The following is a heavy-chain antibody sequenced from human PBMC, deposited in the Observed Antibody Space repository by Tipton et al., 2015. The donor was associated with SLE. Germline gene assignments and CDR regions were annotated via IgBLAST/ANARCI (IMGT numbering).Heavy chain of an antibody. J-gene: IGHJ3*02. Sequence: SLRLSCAASGFTFSDYYMSWIRQAPGKGLEWVSYISSSGSTIYYADSVKGRFTISRDNAKNSLYLQMNSLRAEDTAVYYCARDCNSSGWPDDAFDIWGQGTMVTVSS. CDR1: GFTFSDYY. V-gene: IGHV3-11*04. CDR3: ARDCNSSGWPDDAFDI. D-gene: IGHD6-19*01. CDR2: ISSSGSTI.